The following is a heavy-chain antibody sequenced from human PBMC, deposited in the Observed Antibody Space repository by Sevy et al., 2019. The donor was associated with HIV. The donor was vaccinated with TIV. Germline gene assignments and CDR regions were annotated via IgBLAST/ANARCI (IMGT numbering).Heavy chain of an antibody. Sequence: GGSLRLSCAASGFTFSSYSMNWVRQAPGKGLEWVSYISSSSTIYYADSVKGRFTISRDNAKNSLYLQMNSLRDEDTAVYYCARDREEYYGSGSYYSPPLYYYGMDVWGQGTTVTVSS. D-gene: IGHD3-10*01. CDR2: ISSSSTI. CDR1: GFTFSSYS. V-gene: IGHV3-48*02. J-gene: IGHJ6*02. CDR3: ARDREEYYGSGSYYSPPLYYYGMDV.